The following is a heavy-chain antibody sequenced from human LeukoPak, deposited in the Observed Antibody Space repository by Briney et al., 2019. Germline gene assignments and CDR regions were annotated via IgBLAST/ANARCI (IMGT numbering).Heavy chain of an antibody. J-gene: IGHJ4*02. V-gene: IGHV4-34*01. D-gene: IGHD1-26*01. CDR1: GGSFSAYY. CDR2: IYHSGST. Sequence: KSSETLSLTCAVYGGSFSAYYWSWIRQPPGKGLEWIGEIYHSGSTNYNPSLKSRVTISVDTSKNQLSLKLTSVTAADTAVYYCARGQVWLLYDYWGQGTLVTVSS. CDR3: ARGQVWLLYDY.